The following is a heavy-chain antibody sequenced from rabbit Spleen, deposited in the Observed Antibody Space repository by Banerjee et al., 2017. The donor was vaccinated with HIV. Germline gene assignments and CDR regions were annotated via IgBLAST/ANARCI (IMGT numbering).Heavy chain of an antibody. CDR1: GFDFSSYG. D-gene: IGHD1-1*01. V-gene: IGHV1S45*01. CDR3: ARDNAAVSGYSFALEL. Sequence: QEQLVESGGGLVQPGGSLKLSCKASGFDFSSYGVSWVRQAPGKGLEWIACISSTTGATNYASWAKGRFTISKTPSTTVTLQVTSLTAADTATYFCARDNAAVSGYSFALELWGQGTLVTVS. J-gene: IGHJ4*01. CDR2: ISSTTGAT.